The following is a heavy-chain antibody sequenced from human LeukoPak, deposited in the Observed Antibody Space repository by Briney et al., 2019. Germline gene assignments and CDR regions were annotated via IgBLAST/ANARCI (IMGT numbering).Heavy chain of an antibody. J-gene: IGHJ4*02. D-gene: IGHD6-13*01. CDR2: IKQDGSEK. Sequence: GGSLRPSCAASGFTFSSYWMSCVRQAPGKGLGWVANIKQDGSEKYYVDSVKGPFTISRDNAKNSLYLQMNSLRAEDTSVYDCARSFLAAAADDYWGQGTLVTVSS. CDR3: ARSFLAAAADDY. CDR1: GFTFSSYW. V-gene: IGHV3-7*02.